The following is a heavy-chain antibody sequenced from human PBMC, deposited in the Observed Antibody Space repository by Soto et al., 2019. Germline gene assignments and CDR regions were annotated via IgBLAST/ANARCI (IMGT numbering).Heavy chain of an antibody. CDR2: INHSGST. V-gene: IGHV4-34*01. J-gene: IGHJ6*02. D-gene: IGHD6-13*01. CDR3: ARGTPYSSSWYSGDYYYGMDV. CDR1: GGSFSGYY. Sequence: SETLSLTCAVYGGSFSGYYWSWIRQPPGKGLEWIGEINHSGSTNYNPSLKSRVTISVDTSKNQFSLKLSSVTAADTAVYYCARGTPYSSSWYSGDYYYGMDVWGQGTTVTVS.